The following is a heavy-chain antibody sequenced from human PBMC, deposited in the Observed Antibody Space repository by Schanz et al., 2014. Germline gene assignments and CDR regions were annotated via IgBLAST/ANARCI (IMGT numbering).Heavy chain of an antibody. CDR3: ARSGRSWADPHLDY. Sequence: EVQLLESGGGLVKPGGSLRLSCAASGFTFRNYWMHWVRQAPGKGLVWVSRISSDGSTTNYADSVQGRFTISRDNAKNTLYVQMNSLTVEDTAVYYCARSGRSWADPHLDYWGRGTLVTVSS. CDR2: ISSDGSTT. D-gene: IGHD3-16*01. J-gene: IGHJ4*02. CDR1: GFTFRNYW. V-gene: IGHV3-74*02.